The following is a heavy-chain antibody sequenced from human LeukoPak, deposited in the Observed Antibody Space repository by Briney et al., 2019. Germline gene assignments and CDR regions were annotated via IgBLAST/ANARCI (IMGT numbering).Heavy chain of an antibody. CDR1: GDSVFRDDVA. CDR2: TYYTFKWNN. J-gene: IGHJ4*02. Sequence: SQTLSLTCGISGDSVFRDDVAWNWLRQSPSRGLEWLGRTYYTFKWNNDYAGSVKSRATINLDTAKNQLSLQLDSVTPEDSAVYFCARGIFSALDFWGQGTLVTVSS. D-gene: IGHD3-3*02. V-gene: IGHV6-1*01. CDR3: ARGIFSALDF.